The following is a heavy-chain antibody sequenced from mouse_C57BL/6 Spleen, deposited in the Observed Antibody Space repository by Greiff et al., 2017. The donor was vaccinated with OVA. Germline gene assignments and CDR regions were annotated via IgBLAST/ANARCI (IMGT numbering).Heavy chain of an antibody. V-gene: IGHV5-9-1*02. J-gene: IGHJ2*01. CDR1: GFTFSSYA. CDR3: TRDGYYGSSYGYFDY. CDR2: ISSGGDYI. D-gene: IGHD1-1*01. Sequence: EVMLVESGEGLVKPGGSLKLSCAASGFTFSSYAMSWVRQTPEKRLEWVAYISSGGDYIYYADTVKGRFTISRDNARNTLYLQMSSLKSEDTAMYYCTRDGYYGSSYGYFDYWGQGTTLTVSS.